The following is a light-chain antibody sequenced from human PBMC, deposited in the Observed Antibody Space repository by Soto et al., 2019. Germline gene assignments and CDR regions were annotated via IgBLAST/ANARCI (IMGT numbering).Light chain of an antibody. V-gene: IGKV1-39*01. Sequence: DIQMTQSPSSLSASVGDRVTITCRASQSISSYLNWHQQKPGKAPNLLTYAASILQTVVPSRFSVCGSGTDFTLTISSLQPDDFATDYCQQSYTSPVAFGQGTKVEIK. CDR1: QSISSY. CDR3: QQSYTSPVA. J-gene: IGKJ1*01. CDR2: AAS.